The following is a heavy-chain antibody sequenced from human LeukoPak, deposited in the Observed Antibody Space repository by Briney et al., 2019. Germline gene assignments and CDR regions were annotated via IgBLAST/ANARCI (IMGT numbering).Heavy chain of an antibody. Sequence: GGSLRLSCAASGFTFSSYEMNWVRQAPGKGLEWVSYISSSGSTMYYADSVKGRFTISRDNAKNTLYLQMNSLRAEDTAVYYCTRGGENDYSDFWGQGTLVTVSS. V-gene: IGHV3-48*03. CDR3: TRGGENDYSDF. J-gene: IGHJ4*02. CDR1: GFTFSSYE. D-gene: IGHD3-16*01. CDR2: ISSSGSTM.